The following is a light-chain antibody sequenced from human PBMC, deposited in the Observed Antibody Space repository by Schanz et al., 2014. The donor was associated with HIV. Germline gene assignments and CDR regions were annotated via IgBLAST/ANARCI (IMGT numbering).Light chain of an antibody. Sequence: QSVLTQPASVSGSPGQSITISCTGTSSDVGGYNYVSWYQQHPGKGPKLMIYDVSSRPSGVSNRFSGSKSGNTASLTISGLQAEDEADYYCSSYTSSSTLGFGGGTKLTVL. J-gene: IGLJ3*02. CDR1: SSDVGGYNY. CDR3: SSYTSSSTLG. V-gene: IGLV2-14*03. CDR2: DVS.